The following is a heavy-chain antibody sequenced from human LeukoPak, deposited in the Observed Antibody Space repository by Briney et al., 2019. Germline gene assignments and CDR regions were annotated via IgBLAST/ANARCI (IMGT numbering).Heavy chain of an antibody. D-gene: IGHD5-24*01. V-gene: IGHV1-46*01. CDR1: GYTFTNYY. J-gene: IGHJ4*02. CDR2: INPSGGTT. CDR3: ARAGGGDGYNYVY. Sequence: ASVKVSCKPSGYTFTNYYIHWVRQAPGQGLEWMGIINPSGGTTNYAQKFQGRVTMTRDTSTSTVYMELSSLRSEDTAVYYCARAGGGDGYNYVYWGQGTLVTVSS.